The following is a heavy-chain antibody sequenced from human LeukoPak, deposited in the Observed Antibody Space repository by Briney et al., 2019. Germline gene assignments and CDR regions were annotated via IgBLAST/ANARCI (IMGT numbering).Heavy chain of an antibody. CDR2: IRSKACGGTT. J-gene: IGHJ5*02. D-gene: IGHD1-26*01. V-gene: IGHV3-49*04. CDR3: ARERSCAGWFDP. CDR1: GFTFNTCW. Sequence: SLRLSCAASGFTFNTCWMHWVRQAPWKGLEWVGFIRSKACGGTTEYAVSVKGIFTISRDDSKLIAYVQMNSLKTEDTAVYYCARERSCAGWFDPWGQGTLVTVSS.